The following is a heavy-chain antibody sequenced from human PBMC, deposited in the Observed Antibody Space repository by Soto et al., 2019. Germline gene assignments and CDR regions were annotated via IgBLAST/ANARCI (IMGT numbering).Heavy chain of an antibody. Sequence: QVQLQASGPGLVKPSETLSLTCSVSGGAISNHYWSWIRQPPGKGLEWIGYSYYNGNTNYNPSLKSRVTMSVDTSRNQISLKLTTVTAADTAVYYCTRANWYSEYWGQGTLVTVSS. CDR3: TRANWYSEY. CDR1: GGAISNHY. CDR2: SYYNGNT. V-gene: IGHV4-59*11. D-gene: IGHD7-27*01. J-gene: IGHJ4*02.